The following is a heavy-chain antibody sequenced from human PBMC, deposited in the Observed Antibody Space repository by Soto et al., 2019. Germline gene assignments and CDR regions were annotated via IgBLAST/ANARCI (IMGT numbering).Heavy chain of an antibody. Sequence: ASVKVSCKASGYTFTSYYMHWVRQAPGQGLEWMGIINPSGGSTSYAQKFQGRVTMTRDTSTSTVYMELSSLRSEDTAVYYCARGRPYQNIAVAGEGAAFDIWGQGTMVTVSS. CDR2: INPSGGST. D-gene: IGHD6-19*01. CDR1: GYTFTSYY. CDR3: ARGRPYQNIAVAGEGAAFDI. J-gene: IGHJ3*02. V-gene: IGHV1-46*03.